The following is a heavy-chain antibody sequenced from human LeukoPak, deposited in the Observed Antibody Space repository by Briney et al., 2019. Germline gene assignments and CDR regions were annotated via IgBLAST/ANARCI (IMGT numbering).Heavy chain of an antibody. Sequence: VASVKVSCKASGYTFTGYYMHWLRQAPGQGLEWMGWINPNSGGTNYAQKFQGRVTMTRDTSISTAYMELSRLRSDDTAVYYCARDLGIVVVPAAMSYMDVWGKGITVTVSS. CDR1: GYTFTGYY. CDR2: INPNSGGT. CDR3: ARDLGIVVVPAAMSYMDV. D-gene: IGHD2-2*01. V-gene: IGHV1-2*02. J-gene: IGHJ6*03.